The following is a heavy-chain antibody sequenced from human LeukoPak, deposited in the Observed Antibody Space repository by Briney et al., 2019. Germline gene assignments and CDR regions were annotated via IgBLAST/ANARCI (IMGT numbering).Heavy chain of an antibody. V-gene: IGHV3-48*03. J-gene: IGHJ4*02. CDR3: ALLAVASDFDY. Sequence: GGSLRLSCAVSGFPFSVYEMNWVRQAPGKGLEWVSNIGGSGTTIYYADSVRGRFSISRDNAKSSLYLQMNSLRVEDTAVYYCALLAVASDFDYWGQGALVTVSS. CDR1: GFPFSVYE. D-gene: IGHD6-19*01. CDR2: IGGSGTTI.